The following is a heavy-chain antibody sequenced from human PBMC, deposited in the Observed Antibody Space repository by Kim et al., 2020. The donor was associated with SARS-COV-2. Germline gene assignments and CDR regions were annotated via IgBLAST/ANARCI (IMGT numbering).Heavy chain of an antibody. J-gene: IGHJ4*02. CDR2: INHSGST. CDR1: GGSFSGYY. Sequence: SETLSLTCAVYGGSFSGYYWSWIRQPPGKGLEWIGEINHSGSTNYNPSLKSRVTISVDTSKNQFSLKLSSVTAADTAVYYCAREYCSGGSCLRYFDYWGQGTLVTVSS. V-gene: IGHV4-34*01. D-gene: IGHD2-15*01. CDR3: AREYCSGGSCLRYFDY.